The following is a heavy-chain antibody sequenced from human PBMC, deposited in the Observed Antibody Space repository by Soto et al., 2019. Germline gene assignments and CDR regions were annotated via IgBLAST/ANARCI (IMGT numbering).Heavy chain of an antibody. D-gene: IGHD2-15*01. J-gene: IGHJ3*02. CDR2: TDPSDSYT. CDR3: ARPRIYASSSGAFDI. Sequence: PGESLKISCKGSGYTFGSFWINWVRQVPGKGLEWMGKTDPSDSYTNYNPSFQGHVTLSADKSSNTAYLQWSSLKASDTAIYYCARPRIYASSSGAFDIWGQGTMVTVSS. V-gene: IGHV5-10-1*01. CDR1: GYTFGSFW.